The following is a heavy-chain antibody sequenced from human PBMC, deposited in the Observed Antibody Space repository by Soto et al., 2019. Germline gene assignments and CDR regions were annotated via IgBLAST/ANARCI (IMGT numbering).Heavy chain of an antibody. CDR1: GGSISSHY. V-gene: IGHV4-59*11. Sequence: QVQLQVSGPGLVNPSETLSLTCTVSGGSISSHYWSWIRQPPGKGLEWIGYIYYSGTTHYSPSLKSQVNPSLDTSKKQFSLRLNSVTAADTALYYCAKSSSRMGISDNWFDPWGQGALVTVSP. CDR3: AKSSSRMGISDNWFDP. D-gene: IGHD3-3*02. CDR2: IYYSGTT. J-gene: IGHJ5*02.